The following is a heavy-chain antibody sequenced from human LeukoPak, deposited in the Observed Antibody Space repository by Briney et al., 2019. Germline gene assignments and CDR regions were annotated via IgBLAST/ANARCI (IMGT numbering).Heavy chain of an antibody. J-gene: IGHJ4*02. D-gene: IGHD3-16*02. CDR2: IYYSGST. Sequence: SQTLSLTCTVSGGSISSGGYYWSWIRQHPGKGLEWIGYIYYSGSTYYNPSLKSRVTISVDTSKNQFSLKLSPVTAADTAVYYCARENVWGSYRYFDYWGQGTLVTVSS. CDR1: GGSISSGGYY. V-gene: IGHV4-31*03. CDR3: ARENVWGSYRYFDY.